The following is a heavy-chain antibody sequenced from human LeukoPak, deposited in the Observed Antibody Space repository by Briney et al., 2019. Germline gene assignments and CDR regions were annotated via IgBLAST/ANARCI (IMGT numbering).Heavy chain of an antibody. Sequence: SETLSLTCAVYGGSFSGYYRSWIRQPPGKGLEWIGSVSHSGSINYDPSLKNRVTISVDTSKNQFSLKLSSVTAADTAVYYCWAIVTTIKLDFWGQGTLVTVSS. CDR1: GGSFSGYY. V-gene: IGHV4-34*01. J-gene: IGHJ4*02. CDR3: WAIVTTIKLDF. D-gene: IGHD5-12*01. CDR2: VSHSGSI.